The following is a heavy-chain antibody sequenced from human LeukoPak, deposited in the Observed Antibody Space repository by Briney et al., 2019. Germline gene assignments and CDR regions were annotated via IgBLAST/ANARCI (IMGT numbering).Heavy chain of an antibody. CDR2: ISFDGSDT. CDR1: GFTFSSYA. Sequence: GGSLRLSCAASGFTFSSYAMHWVRQAPGKGLEWVAAISFDGSDTYYADPVKGRFTVSRDKYKNMLYVQMNSLRPEDTAVYYCARASSGSVLFYFDSWGRGTLVTVSS. V-gene: IGHV3-30*01. D-gene: IGHD1-26*01. CDR3: ARASSGSVLFYFDS. J-gene: IGHJ4*02.